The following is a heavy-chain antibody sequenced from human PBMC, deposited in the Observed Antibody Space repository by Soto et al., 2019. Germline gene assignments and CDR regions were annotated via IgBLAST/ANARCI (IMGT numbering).Heavy chain of an antibody. CDR3: ARASKGWLLSYTPKGYGMDV. Sequence: QVQLVESGGGVVQPGRSLRLSCAASGFTFSSYGMHWVRQAPDKGLEWVAVIWYDGSNKYYADSVKGRFTISRDNSKNTLYLQMNSLRAEDTAVYYCARASKGWLLSYTPKGYGMDVWGQGTTVTVSS. D-gene: IGHD3-3*01. CDR2: IWYDGSNK. V-gene: IGHV3-33*01. J-gene: IGHJ6*02. CDR1: GFTFSSYG.